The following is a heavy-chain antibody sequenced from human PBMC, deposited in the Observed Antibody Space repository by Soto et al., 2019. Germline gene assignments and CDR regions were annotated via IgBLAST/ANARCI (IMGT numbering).Heavy chain of an antibody. V-gene: IGHV3-21*01. CDR3: ARGYYDFWSGYHDAFDI. CDR1: GFTFSSYS. J-gene: IGHJ3*02. CDR2: ISSSSSYI. D-gene: IGHD3-3*01. Sequence: GGSLRLSCAASGFTFSSYSMNWVRQAPGKGLEWVSSISSSSSYIYYADSVKGRFTISRDNAKNSLYLQMNSLRAEDTAVYYCARGYYDFWSGYHDAFDIWGQGTMVTVSS.